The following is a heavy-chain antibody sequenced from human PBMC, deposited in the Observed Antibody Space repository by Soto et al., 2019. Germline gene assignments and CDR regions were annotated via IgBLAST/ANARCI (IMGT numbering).Heavy chain of an antibody. CDR2: IYHSGYT. CDR3: ASHRYTSSLDY. V-gene: IGHV4-4*02. Sequence: QVQLQESGPGLVKPSGTLSLTCGVSGDSISSSNWWSWVRQPPGKGLEWIGEIYHSGYTNYNPSRKGRVTIPVDKSKNQFPRKLSSGPAPDPALYSCASHRYTSSLDYWGQVPWSPSPQ. D-gene: IGHD6-6*01. J-gene: IGHJ4*01. CDR1: GDSISSSNW.